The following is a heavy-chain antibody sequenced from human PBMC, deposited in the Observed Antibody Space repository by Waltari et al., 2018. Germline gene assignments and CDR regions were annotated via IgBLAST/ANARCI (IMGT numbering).Heavy chain of an antibody. Sequence: EVFLQQFGGGLVQPGGSLKLSCVVSGANIDSNYLNWLRQAPGKGLEWISVILADGTTHYSDAVRGRLVISRDKSENTLYLQMNIVRPDDASVYYCSRGGHPNSWGQGTLVTVSS. D-gene: IGHD2-15*01. CDR2: ILADGTT. V-gene: IGHV3-66*02. J-gene: IGHJ1*01. CDR1: GANIDSNY. CDR3: SRGGHPNS.